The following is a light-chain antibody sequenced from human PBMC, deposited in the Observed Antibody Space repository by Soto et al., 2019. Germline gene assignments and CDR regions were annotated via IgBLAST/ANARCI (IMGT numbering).Light chain of an antibody. V-gene: IGKV3-11*01. J-gene: IGKJ5*01. Sequence: EIVLAHSPSTLSLSPVERATLSCRAIQSVSTYLAWYQQRPGQAPRLLIYDASYRATDIPPRFSGSGSGTDFTLTISSLEPEDFAVYYCQQRRSWPPTITFGQGTRLEIK. CDR3: QQRRSWPPTIT. CDR1: QSVSTY. CDR2: DAS.